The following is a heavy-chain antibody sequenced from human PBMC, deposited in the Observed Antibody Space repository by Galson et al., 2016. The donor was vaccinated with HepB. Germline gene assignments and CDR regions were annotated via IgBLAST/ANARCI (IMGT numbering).Heavy chain of an antibody. D-gene: IGHD5-12*01. V-gene: IGHV4-4*07. J-gene: IGHJ4*02. CDR1: GGSISNYY. CDR2: IYSSGSTNY. CDR3: ARNRYSGYDYDY. Sequence: SETLSLTCTVSGGSISNYYWGWIRQPAGKGLECVGRIYSSGSTNYNYNPSLKSRVTMSVDTSKNQFSLKVSSVTAADTAVYYCARNRYSGYDYDYWGQGTLVTVSS.